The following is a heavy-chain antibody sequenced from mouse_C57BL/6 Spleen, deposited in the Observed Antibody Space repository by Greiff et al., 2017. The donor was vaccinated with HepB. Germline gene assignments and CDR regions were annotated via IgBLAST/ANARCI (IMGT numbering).Heavy chain of an antibody. J-gene: IGHJ1*03. Sequence: QVQLQQPGAELVKPGASVKMSCKASGYTFTSYWITWVKQRPGQGLEWIGDIYPGSGSTNYNEKFKSKATLTVDTSSSTAYMQLSSLTSEDFAVYYCARRGIYVGWYFDVWGTGTTVTVSS. V-gene: IGHV1-55*01. CDR1: GYTFTSYW. CDR2: IYPGSGST. CDR3: ARRGIYVGWYFDV. D-gene: IGHD1-1*01.